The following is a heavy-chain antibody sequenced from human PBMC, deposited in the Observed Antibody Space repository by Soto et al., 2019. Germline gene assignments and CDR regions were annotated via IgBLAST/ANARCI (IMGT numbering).Heavy chain of an antibody. D-gene: IGHD6-6*01. J-gene: IGHJ6*02. CDR1: GFTFSSYA. Sequence: PGGSLRLSCAASGFTFSSYAMSWVRQAPGKGLEWVSAISGSGGSTYYADSVKGRFTISRDNSKNTLYLQMNSLRAEDTAVYYXAKDSSSDHYYYYYGMDVWGQGTTVTV. V-gene: IGHV3-23*01. CDR2: ISGSGGST. CDR3: AKDSSSDHYYYYYGMDV.